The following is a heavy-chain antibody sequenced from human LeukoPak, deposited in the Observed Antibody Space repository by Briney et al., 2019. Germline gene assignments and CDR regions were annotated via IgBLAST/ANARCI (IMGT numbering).Heavy chain of an antibody. Sequence: GGSLRLSCAASGFTFSSYSMNWVRQAPGKGLEWVSSISSSSSYIYYADSVKGRFTISRDNAKNSLYLQMNSLRAEDTAVYYCARDTGGGSKVGVTNYWGQGTLVTVSS. CDR2: ISSSSSYI. CDR1: GFTFSSYS. CDR3: ARDTGGGSKVGVTNY. D-gene: IGHD1-26*01. J-gene: IGHJ4*02. V-gene: IGHV3-21*01.